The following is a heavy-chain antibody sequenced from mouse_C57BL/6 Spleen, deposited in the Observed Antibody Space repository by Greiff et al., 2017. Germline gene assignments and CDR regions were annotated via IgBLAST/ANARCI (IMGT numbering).Heavy chain of an antibody. CDR2: IDPENGDT. D-gene: IGHD3-1*01. CDR1: GFNIKDDY. CDR3: TFGAWFAY. V-gene: IGHV14-4*01. J-gene: IGHJ3*01. Sequence: DVKLQESGAELVRPGASVKLSCTASGFNIKDDYMHWVKQRPEQGLEWIGWIDPENGDTEYASKFQGKATITADTSSNTAYLQLSSLTSEDTAVYYCTFGAWFAYWGQGTLVTVSA.